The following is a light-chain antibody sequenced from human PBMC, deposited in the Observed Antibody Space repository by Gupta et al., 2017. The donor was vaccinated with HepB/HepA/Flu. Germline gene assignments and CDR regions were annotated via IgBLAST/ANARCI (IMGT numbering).Light chain of an antibody. CDR3: QQSYSTPCN. J-gene: IGKJ2*02. Sequence: DIQMTQSPSSLSASVGDRVTITCRASQSISSYLNWYQQKPGKAPKLLIYAASSLQSGVPSRFSGSGSGTDFTLTISRLQPEDFATYYCQQSYSTPCNFGQGTKVEIK. V-gene: IGKV1-39*01. CDR2: AAS. CDR1: QSISSY.